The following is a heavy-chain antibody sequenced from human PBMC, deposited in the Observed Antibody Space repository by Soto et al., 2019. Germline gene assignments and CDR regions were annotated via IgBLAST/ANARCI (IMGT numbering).Heavy chain of an antibody. J-gene: IGHJ4*02. CDR2: TSYDGSNK. CDR3: ARWGTTGGLDV. D-gene: IGHD3-16*01. Sequence: QVQLVESGGGVVQPGTSLRRSCVGSGFTFRSFVIHWVRQAPGKGLEWVALTSYDGSNKYYDDYVKGRFTISRDNSRNTVDLQMHSLRLEDKALYYCARWGTTGGLDVWGQGTLVSVSS. V-gene: IGHV3-30*19. CDR1: GFTFRSFV.